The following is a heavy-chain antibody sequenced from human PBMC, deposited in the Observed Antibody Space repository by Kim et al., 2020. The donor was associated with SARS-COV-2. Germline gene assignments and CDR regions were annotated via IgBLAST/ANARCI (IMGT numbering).Heavy chain of an antibody. CDR1: GYTFTSYG. V-gene: IGHV1-18*01. CDR3: ARGRMYYDFWSGMRHGAFDI. Sequence: ASVKVSCKASGYTFTSYGISWVRQAPGQGLEWMGWISAYNGNTNYAQKLQGRVTMTTDTSTSTAYMELRSLRSDDTAVYYCARGRMYYDFWSGMRHGAFDIWGQGTMVTVSS. J-gene: IGHJ3*02. D-gene: IGHD3-3*01. CDR2: ISAYNGNT.